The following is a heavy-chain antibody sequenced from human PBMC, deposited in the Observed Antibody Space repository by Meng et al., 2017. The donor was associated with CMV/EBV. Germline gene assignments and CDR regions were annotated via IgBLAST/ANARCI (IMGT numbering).Heavy chain of an antibody. V-gene: IGHV3-30*02. J-gene: IGHJ4*02. Sequence: GESLRLSCTMSGFTLSSYGMHWVRQAPGKGLEWVAFIRDDGSNTYHADSVKGRFTISRDNSKNTLYLQMNSLRTEDTAVYYCANRYSGYEDVWYFDYWGQGTLVTVSS. CDR2: IRDDGSNT. CDR3: ANRYSGYEDVWYFDY. CDR1: GFTLSSYG. D-gene: IGHD5-12*01.